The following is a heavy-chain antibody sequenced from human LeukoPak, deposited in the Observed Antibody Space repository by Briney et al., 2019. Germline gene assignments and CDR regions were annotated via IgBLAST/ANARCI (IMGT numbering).Heavy chain of an antibody. CDR1: GGSISSYY. D-gene: IGHD3-10*01. V-gene: IGHV4-59*08. J-gene: IGHJ3*02. Sequence: SETLSLTCTVSGGSISSYYWSWIRQPPGKGLEWIGYIYYSGSTNYNPSLKSRVTISVDTSKNQFSLKLSSVTAADTAVYYCARHYYYGSGSYYNPGAFDIWGQGTMVTVSS. CDR3: ARHYYYGSGSYYNPGAFDI. CDR2: IYYSGST.